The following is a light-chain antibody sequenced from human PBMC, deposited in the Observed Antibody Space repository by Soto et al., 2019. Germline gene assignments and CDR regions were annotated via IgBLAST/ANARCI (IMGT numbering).Light chain of an antibody. CDR1: SSDVGYYNY. CDR2: NDS. J-gene: IGLJ1*01. Sequence: QSALTQPRSVSGSPGQSVTISCTGTSSDVGYYNYVSWYQQHPGKAPKLMIYNDSKRPPGVPHRFSGSKSGNTASLTISGLQAEDEADYYCCSYAGSYTEVFGTGTKLTVL. CDR3: CSYAGSYTEV. V-gene: IGLV2-11*01.